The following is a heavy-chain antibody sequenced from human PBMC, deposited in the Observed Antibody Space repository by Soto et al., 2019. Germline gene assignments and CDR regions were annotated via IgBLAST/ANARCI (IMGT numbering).Heavy chain of an antibody. CDR1: GFSFSNYA. CDR3: ATVRGYRQDFDAFDI. CDR2: ISYDGSNK. D-gene: IGHD3-16*02. V-gene: IGHV3-30-3*01. Sequence: QVQLVESGGGVVQPGRSLRLSCAASGFSFSNYAMHWVRQAPGKGLEWVAVISYDGSNKYYADSVKGRFTISRDNSKNTLYLQMHNLRTEDTAVYYCATVRGYRQDFDAFDIWGQGTMVTVSS. J-gene: IGHJ3*02.